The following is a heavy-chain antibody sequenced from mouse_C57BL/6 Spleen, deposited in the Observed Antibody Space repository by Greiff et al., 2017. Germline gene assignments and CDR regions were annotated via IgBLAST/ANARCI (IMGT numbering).Heavy chain of an antibody. CDR1: GYAFSSSW. CDR2: IYPGDGDT. CDR3: ARDNYGEGGYYFDY. D-gene: IGHD2-13*01. J-gene: IGHJ2*01. Sequence: VKLQESGPELVKPGASVKISCKASGYAFSSSWMNWVKQRPGKGLEWIGRIYPGDGDTNYNGKFKGKATLTADKSSSTAYMQLSSLTAEDSAVYFCARDNYGEGGYYFDYWCQGTTLTVSS. V-gene: IGHV1-82*01.